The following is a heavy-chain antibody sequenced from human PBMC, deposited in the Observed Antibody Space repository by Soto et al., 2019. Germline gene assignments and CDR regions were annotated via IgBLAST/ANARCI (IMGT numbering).Heavy chain of an antibody. CDR3: ARALLGKLRGAFDY. V-gene: IGHV4-30-2*01. CDR1: GGSISSGGYS. J-gene: IGHJ4*02. Sequence: SETLSLTCAVSGGSISSGGYSWSWIRQPPGKGLEWIGYIYHSGSTYYNPSLKSRVTISVDRSKNQFSLKLSSVTAADTAVYYCARALLGKLRGAFDYWGQGTLVTVSS. CDR2: IYHSGST. D-gene: IGHD1-26*01.